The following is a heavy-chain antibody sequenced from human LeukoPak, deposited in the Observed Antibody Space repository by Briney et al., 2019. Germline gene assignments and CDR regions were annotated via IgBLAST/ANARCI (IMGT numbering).Heavy chain of an antibody. J-gene: IGHJ4*02. CDR3: ARHHSPNYYDSSGYTDY. V-gene: IGHV4-39*01. CDR1: GGSITSSSDY. CDR2: IYYSGST. Sequence: PETLSLTCTVSGGSITSSSDYWGWIRQPPGKGLEWIGSIYYSGSTYYNPSLKSRVTISVDMSKNQFSLKLSSVTAADTAVYYCARHHSPNYYDSSGYTDYWGQGTLVTVSS. D-gene: IGHD3-22*01.